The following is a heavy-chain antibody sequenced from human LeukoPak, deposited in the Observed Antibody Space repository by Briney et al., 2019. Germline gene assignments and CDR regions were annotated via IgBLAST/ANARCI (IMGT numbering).Heavy chain of an antibody. Sequence: GGSLRLSCAASGFTFSSYWMSWVRQAPGKGLEWVANIKQDGSEKYYLGSVKGRFTISRDNAKNSLYLQMNSLRAEGTAVYYCARAAGFWSGYQFDYWGQGTLVTVSS. CDR2: IKQDGSEK. CDR1: GFTFSSYW. J-gene: IGHJ4*02. D-gene: IGHD3-3*01. V-gene: IGHV3-7*01. CDR3: ARAAGFWSGYQFDY.